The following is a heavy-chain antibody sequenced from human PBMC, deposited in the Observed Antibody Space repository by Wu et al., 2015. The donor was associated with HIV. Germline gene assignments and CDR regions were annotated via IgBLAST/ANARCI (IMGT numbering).Heavy chain of an antibody. J-gene: IGHJ6*03. CDR2: INPDSGGT. CDR3: ARVSIQIFLGSEYYSMDV. V-gene: IGHV1-2*02. D-gene: IGHD3-3*01. Sequence: QVQLGQSGAEVKKPGASVKVSCKASGYSFTGFYIHWVRQAPGQGLEWMGWINPDSGGTNYAQKFQGRVTLTRDTSISTAFMELSGLRSDDTAVYYCARVSIQIFLGSEYYSMDVWGKGTTVTVSS. CDR1: GYSFTGFY.